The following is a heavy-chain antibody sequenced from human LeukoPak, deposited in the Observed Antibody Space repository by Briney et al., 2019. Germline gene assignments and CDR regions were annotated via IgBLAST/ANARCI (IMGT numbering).Heavy chain of an antibody. CDR1: GFTFSKAW. D-gene: IGHD2-2*01. CDR2: IKTKPEGGTT. J-gene: IGHJ4*02. CDR3: ARDTSVSFDY. V-gene: IGHV3-15*01. Sequence: GGSLRLSCAASGFTFSKAWMIWVRQAPGKGLEWVARIKTKPEGGTTDYAAPVKGRFTTSRDDSKSSLYLQMNSLKTEDTAVYYCARDTSVSFDYWGRGTLVTVSS.